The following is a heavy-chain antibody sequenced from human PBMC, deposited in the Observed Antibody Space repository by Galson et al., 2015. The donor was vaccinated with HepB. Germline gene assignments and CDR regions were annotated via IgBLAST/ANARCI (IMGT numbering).Heavy chain of an antibody. D-gene: IGHD3-3*01. CDR3: SRDTERLSPYSFWSDFSTYYYHYGMDV. Sequence: SVKVSCKASGSTFSSYYIYWVRRAPGQGLEWMGVINPSSGSTTYAQKFQGRVTMTRDTSTSTVYMELSSLRSEDTAVYYCSRDTERLSPYSFWSDFSTYYYHYGMDVWGQGTTVTLSS. V-gene: IGHV1-46*03. CDR2: INPSSGST. J-gene: IGHJ6*02. CDR1: GSTFSSYY.